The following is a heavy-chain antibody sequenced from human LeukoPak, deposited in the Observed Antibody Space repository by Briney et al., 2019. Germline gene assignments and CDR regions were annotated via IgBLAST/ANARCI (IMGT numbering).Heavy chain of an antibody. Sequence: ASVKVSCKASGGTFSSYAISWVRQAPGQGLEWMGGIIPIFGTANYAQKFQGRVAITADESTSTAYMELSSLRSEDTAVYYCWRVHITMIVVVTRGWFDPLGQGTLATVFS. CDR3: WRVHITMIVVVTRGWFDP. J-gene: IGHJ5*02. V-gene: IGHV1-69*01. CDR2: IIPIFGTA. CDR1: GGTFSSYA. D-gene: IGHD3-22*01.